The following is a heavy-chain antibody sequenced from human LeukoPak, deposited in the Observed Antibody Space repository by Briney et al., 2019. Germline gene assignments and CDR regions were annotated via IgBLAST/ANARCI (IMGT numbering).Heavy chain of an antibody. CDR1: GYIFASYG. V-gene: IGHV1-18*01. CDR2: TSVYSGNT. Sequence: GASVKVSCKTSGYIFASYGISWVRQAPVQGLEWMGWTSVYSGNTYYGKKFQGRVTMTTDTSTSTGYMELRSLRSDDTAVYYCARDAHDLLSGYMWGQGTLVTVSS. D-gene: IGHD3-3*01. J-gene: IGHJ4*02. CDR3: ARDAHDLLSGYM.